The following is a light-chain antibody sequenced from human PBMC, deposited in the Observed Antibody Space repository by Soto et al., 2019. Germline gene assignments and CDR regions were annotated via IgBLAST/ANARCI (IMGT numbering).Light chain of an antibody. Sequence: AIRITQSPSSFSASTGDRVTITCLASQGISSYLAWYQQKPGKAPKLLIYAASTLQSGVPSRFSGSGSGTDFTLTISCLQSEDFATYYCQQYYSYHRTFGQGTKVDIK. J-gene: IGKJ1*01. CDR3: QQYYSYHRT. V-gene: IGKV1-8*01. CDR1: QGISSY. CDR2: AAS.